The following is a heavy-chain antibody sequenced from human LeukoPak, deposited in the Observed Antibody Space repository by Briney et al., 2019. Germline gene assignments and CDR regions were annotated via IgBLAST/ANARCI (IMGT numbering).Heavy chain of an antibody. Sequence: GGSLRLSCAASGFTFSSYSMNWVRQAPGKGLEWVSSISSSSSYIYYADSVKGRFTISRNNAKNSLYLQMNSLRAEDTAVYYCARGAYYDIWSGYSYYVDCWGEGTLVTVSA. D-gene: IGHD3-3*01. CDR1: GFTFSSYS. CDR3: ARGAYYDIWSGYSYYVDC. V-gene: IGHV3-21*01. J-gene: IGHJ4*02. CDR2: ISSSSSYI.